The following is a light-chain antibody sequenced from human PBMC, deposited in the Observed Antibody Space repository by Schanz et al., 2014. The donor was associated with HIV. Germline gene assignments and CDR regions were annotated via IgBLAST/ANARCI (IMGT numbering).Light chain of an antibody. CDR1: SSNIGAGYD. CDR3: SSYAGDSKLI. J-gene: IGLJ2*01. CDR2: GNN. V-gene: IGLV1-40*01. Sequence: QSVLTQPPSVSGAPGQRVTISCTGSSSNIGAGYDVHWYQQLPGTAPKLLIYGNNNRPSGVPDRFSGSKSGNTASLTVSGLQAEDEADYYCSSYAGDSKLIFGGGTKVTVL.